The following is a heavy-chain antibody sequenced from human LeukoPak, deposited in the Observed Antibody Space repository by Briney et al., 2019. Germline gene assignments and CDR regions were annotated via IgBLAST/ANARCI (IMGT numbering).Heavy chain of an antibody. J-gene: IGHJ6*04. V-gene: IGHV4-34*01. CDR1: GGSLSGYY. CDR3: ARQRGYFDWYPPRV. D-gene: IGHD3-9*01. CDR2: INHSGST. Sequence: SETLSLTCAVYGGSLSGYYWSWIGQPPGKGREGMGEINHSGSTNYNPSLKSRVTISVDTSKNQFSLKLSSVTAADTAVYYCARQRGYFDWYPPRVWGKGTTVTISS.